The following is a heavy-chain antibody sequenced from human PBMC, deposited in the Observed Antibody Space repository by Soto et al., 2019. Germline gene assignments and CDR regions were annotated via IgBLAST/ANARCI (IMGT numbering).Heavy chain of an antibody. CDR3: AIADYGDDDY. CDR2: IKAYSGNT. D-gene: IGHD4-17*01. V-gene: IGHV1-18*04. J-gene: IGHJ4*02. Sequence: QLQLVQSGAEAKKPGASVQVSCKASGYTFGTSTISWLRQAPGKGLERMGWIKAYSGNTNYAPKLQGGVTMTTDTPTSTAYMERRSLTTDDTATYYCAIADYGDDDYWGQGTLVTVSS. CDR1: GYTFGTST.